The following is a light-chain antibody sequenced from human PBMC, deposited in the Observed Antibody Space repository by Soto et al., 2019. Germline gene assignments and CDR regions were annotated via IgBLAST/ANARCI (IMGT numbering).Light chain of an antibody. J-gene: IGKJ4*01. CDR3: QQRSNWLLT. V-gene: IGKV3-11*01. CDR2: DAS. Sequence: EIVMTQSPATLSVSPGDRATLSCRASQSVSSYLAWYQQKPGQAPRLLIYDASNRATGIPARFSGSGSGTDFTLTISSLEPEDFPVYYCQQRSNWLLTFGGGTKVDIK. CDR1: QSVSSY.